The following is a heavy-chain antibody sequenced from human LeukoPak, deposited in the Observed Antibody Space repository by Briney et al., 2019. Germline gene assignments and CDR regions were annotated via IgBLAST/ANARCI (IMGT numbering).Heavy chain of an antibody. CDR2: VNLQGST. Sequence: SETLSLACGVSGGSITNTNYWTWVRQPPGKGLEWIGEVNLQGSTNYNPSLMGRVAISVDTSENHISLQLTSVTAADTAVYYCAREGGPYRPLDYSGQGTLVTVSS. V-gene: IGHV4-4*02. CDR1: GGSITNTNY. CDR3: AREGGPYRPLDY. J-gene: IGHJ4*02.